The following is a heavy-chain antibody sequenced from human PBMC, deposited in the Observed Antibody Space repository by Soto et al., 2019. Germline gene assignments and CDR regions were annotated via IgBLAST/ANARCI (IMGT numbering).Heavy chain of an antibody. CDR2: IYYSGST. CDR3: ARDGVVRGEDGGEGWFDP. J-gene: IGHJ5*02. Sequence: QVQLQESGPGLVKPSQTLSLTCTVSGGSISSGGYYWSWIRQHPGKGLEWIGYIYYSGSTYYNPSLPSRVTTSLDPSKPQFSLKLSSVTAADTDVYYCARDGVVRGEDGGEGWFDPWGQGTLVTVSS. D-gene: IGHD3-10*01. V-gene: IGHV4-31*03. CDR1: GGSISSGGYY.